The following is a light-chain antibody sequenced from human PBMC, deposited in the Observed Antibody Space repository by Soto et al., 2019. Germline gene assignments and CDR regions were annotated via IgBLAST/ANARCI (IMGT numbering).Light chain of an antibody. CDR1: QPVGSSF. J-gene: IGKJ2*01. CDR2: GAS. Sequence: EIVLTQSPGTLSMSPGDGATLSCRASQPVGSSFLGWYQQKPGQAPRLIIYGASNRATGIPDRFSGRGSGTEFTFTISRLDPEDFTVYYCHHYGGSQYTFGQGTKLEI. CDR3: HHYGGSQYT. V-gene: IGKV3-20*01.